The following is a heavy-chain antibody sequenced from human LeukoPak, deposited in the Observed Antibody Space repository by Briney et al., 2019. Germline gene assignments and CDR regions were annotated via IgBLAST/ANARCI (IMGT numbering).Heavy chain of an antibody. V-gene: IGHV3-21*01. CDR2: ISSSTSYI. Sequence: GGPLRLSCAASGFSFSNYFMYWLRQAPRKGVEWVSYISSSTSYIAYADSAKGRFTIPRDNAKNRVYLQMNSLRAEDTAVYYCASGGSYIQYWGQGTLVTVSS. J-gene: IGHJ4*02. CDR3: ASGGSYIQY. D-gene: IGHD1-26*01. CDR1: GFSFSNYF.